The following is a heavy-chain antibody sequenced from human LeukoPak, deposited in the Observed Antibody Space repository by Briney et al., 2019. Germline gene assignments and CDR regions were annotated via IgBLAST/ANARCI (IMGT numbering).Heavy chain of an antibody. J-gene: IGHJ6*03. D-gene: IGHD4-11*01. CDR2: IYYSGST. CDR3: ARGTDYNVLYYYYTDV. V-gene: IGHV4-59*01. CDR1: GGSISSYY. Sequence: SETLSLTCTVSGGSISSYYWSWIRQPPGKGLEWIGYIYYSGSTNYNPSLKSRVTISVDTSKNQFSLKLSSVTAADTAVYYCARGTDYNVLYYYYTDVWGKGTTVTVSS.